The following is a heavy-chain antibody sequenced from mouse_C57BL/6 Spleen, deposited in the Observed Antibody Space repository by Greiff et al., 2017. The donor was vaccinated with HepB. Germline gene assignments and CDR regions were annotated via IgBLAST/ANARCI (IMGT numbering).Heavy chain of an antibody. CDR3: ARSGDYDRDWYFDV. CDR1: GYTFTSYW. CDR2: IYPGSGST. Sequence: QVQLQQSGAELVKPGASVKMSCKASGYTFTSYWITWVKQRPGQGLEWIGDIYPGSGSTNYNEKFESKATLTVDTSSSTAYMQLSSLTSEDSAVYYCARSGDYDRDWYFDVWGTGTTVTVSS. V-gene: IGHV1-55*01. J-gene: IGHJ1*03. D-gene: IGHD2-4*01.